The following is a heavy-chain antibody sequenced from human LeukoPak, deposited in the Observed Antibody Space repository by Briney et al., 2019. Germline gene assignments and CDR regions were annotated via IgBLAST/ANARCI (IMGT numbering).Heavy chain of an antibody. V-gene: IGHV3-23*01. CDR3: AKDLSSGTGRGFDH. J-gene: IGHJ4*02. CDR1: GFPFSAYA. D-gene: IGHD3/OR15-3a*01. Sequence: GGSLRLSCVASGFPFSAYAMSWVRQAPNKGLEWVSDIRGSGDPAYYAESVKGRFTVYRDNFRNIVYLQMNSLRAEDTALYYCAKDLSSGTGRGFDHWGQGTLVSVSS. CDR2: IRGSGDPA.